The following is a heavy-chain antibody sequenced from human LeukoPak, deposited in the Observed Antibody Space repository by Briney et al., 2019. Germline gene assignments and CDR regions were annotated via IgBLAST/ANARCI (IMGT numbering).Heavy chain of an antibody. CDR3: ARQPVVGSWFDP. Sequence: SETLSLTCTVSGGSISSSSYYWGWIRQPPGKGLEWIGSIYYSGSTYYNPSLKSRVTISVDTSKNQFSLKLSSVTAADTAVYYCARQPVVGSWFDPWGQGTLVTVSS. CDR2: IYYSGST. D-gene: IGHD2-15*01. CDR1: GGSISSSSYY. J-gene: IGHJ5*02. V-gene: IGHV4-39*01.